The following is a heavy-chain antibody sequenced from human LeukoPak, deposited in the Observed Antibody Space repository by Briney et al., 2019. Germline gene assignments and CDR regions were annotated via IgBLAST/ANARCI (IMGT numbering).Heavy chain of an antibody. D-gene: IGHD4-17*01. CDR2: INTNTGNP. J-gene: IGHJ6*02. CDR1: GYTFTSYA. V-gene: IGHV7-4-1*02. CDR3: ARDSGDYYYYYGMDV. Sequence: ASVKVSCKASGYTFTSYAMNWVRQAPGQGLEWMGWINTNTGNPTYAQGFTGRFVFSLDASVSTAYLQISSLKAEDTAVYYCARDSGDYYYYYGMDVWGQGTTVTVSS.